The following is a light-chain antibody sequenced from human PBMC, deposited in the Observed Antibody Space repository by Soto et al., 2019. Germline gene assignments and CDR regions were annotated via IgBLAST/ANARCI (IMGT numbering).Light chain of an antibody. Sequence: DIQMTQSPSTLSASVRDRVTITCRASLSISSWLAWYQQKPGKAPKLLIYKASSLESGVPSRSSVSGSGTEFTLTVSSLQPDDIAPNYWQQSNSFWTFGQGNKVEIK. J-gene: IGKJ1*01. CDR1: LSISSW. V-gene: IGKV1-5*03. CDR2: KAS. CDR3: QQSNSFWT.